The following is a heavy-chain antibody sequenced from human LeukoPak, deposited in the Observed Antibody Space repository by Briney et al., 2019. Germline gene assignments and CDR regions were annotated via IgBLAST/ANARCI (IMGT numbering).Heavy chain of an antibody. J-gene: IGHJ4*02. Sequence: PSGTLSLTCAVSGGSISSSNWWSWVRQPPGKGLEWIGEIYHSGSTNYNPSLKSRVTISVDTSKNQFSLRLSSVTAADTAVYYCARLRRYYYDSSGPPDYWGQGTLVTVSS. CDR2: IYHSGST. V-gene: IGHV4-4*02. CDR1: GGSISSSNW. D-gene: IGHD3-22*01. CDR3: ARLRRYYYDSSGPPDY.